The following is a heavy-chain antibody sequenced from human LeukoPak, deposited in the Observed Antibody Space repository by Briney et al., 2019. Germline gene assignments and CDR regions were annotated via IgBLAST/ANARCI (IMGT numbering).Heavy chain of an antibody. CDR1: GGSISSYY. CDR3: ARRPGIAAAGRVSDAFDI. V-gene: IGHV4-59*08. D-gene: IGHD6-13*01. J-gene: IGHJ3*02. CDR2: IYYSGST. Sequence: SETLSLTCTVSGGSISSYYRSWIRQPPGKGLEWIGYIYYSGSTNYNPSLKSRVTISVDTSKNQFSLKLSSVTAADTAVYYCARRPGIAAAGRVSDAFDIWGQGTMVTVSS.